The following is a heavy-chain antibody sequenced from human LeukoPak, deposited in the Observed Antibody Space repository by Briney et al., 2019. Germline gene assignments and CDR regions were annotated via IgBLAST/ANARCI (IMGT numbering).Heavy chain of an antibody. CDR3: ARSSGWYFDH. D-gene: IGHD6-19*01. J-gene: IGHJ4*02. CDR2: ISNSGST. V-gene: IGHV4-59*08. Sequence: PSETLSLTCTVSDGSISDYYWSWIRQPPGKGLEWIGCISNSGSTNYNPSLKSRVTILVDTSKNQFSLKLSSVTAADTAVYYCARSSGWYFDHWGQGTLV. CDR1: DGSISDYY.